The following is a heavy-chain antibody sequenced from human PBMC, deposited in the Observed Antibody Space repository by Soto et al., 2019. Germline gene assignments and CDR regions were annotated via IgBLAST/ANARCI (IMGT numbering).Heavy chain of an antibody. CDR1: GYTFTGYY. CDR2: INPNSGGT. Sequence: GASVKVSCKASGYTFTGYYMHWVRQAPGQGLEWMGWINPNSGGTNYAQKFQGRVTMTRDTSISTAYMELSRLRSDDTAVYYCARRYCSSTSLCYYYGMDAWGQGTTVTVSS. J-gene: IGHJ6*02. D-gene: IGHD2-2*01. CDR3: ARRYCSSTSLCYYYGMDA. V-gene: IGHV1-2*02.